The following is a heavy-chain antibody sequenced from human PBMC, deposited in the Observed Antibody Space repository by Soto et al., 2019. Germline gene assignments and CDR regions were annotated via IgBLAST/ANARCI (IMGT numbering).Heavy chain of an antibody. Sequence: PSETLSLTCTVSGGSISPYYWSWIRQPPGKGLEWIGSVYYSGSTNYNPSLKSRVTISVDTSKNQFSLNLSSVTAADTAVYYGSSVLSSWYQFDDWGQGTLVTVSS. CDR1: GGSISPYY. CDR2: VYYSGST. J-gene: IGHJ4*02. D-gene: IGHD6-13*01. CDR3: SSVLSSWYQFDD. V-gene: IGHV4-59*08.